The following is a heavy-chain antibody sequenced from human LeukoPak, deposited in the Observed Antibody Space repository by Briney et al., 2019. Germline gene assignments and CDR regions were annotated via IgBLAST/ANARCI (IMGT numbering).Heavy chain of an antibody. CDR3: ARESEGGTGTTCPDY. J-gene: IGHJ4*02. D-gene: IGHD2-2*01. Sequence: GGSLRLSCAASGFIFSSDDMHWVRQAPGKGLEWVAGIQSNGRNKYYVDSVKGRFAISRDNSKSTLYLQVNSLRVEDTALYYCARESEGGTGTTCPDYWGQGTLVTVSS. CDR1: GFIFSSDD. CDR2: IQSNGRNK. V-gene: IGHV3-33*05.